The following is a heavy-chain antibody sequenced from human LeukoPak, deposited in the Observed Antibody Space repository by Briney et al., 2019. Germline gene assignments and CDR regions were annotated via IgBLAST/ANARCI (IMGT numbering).Heavy chain of an antibody. V-gene: IGHV3-30*04. CDR3: ARGYCSGGRCPNRY. J-gene: IGHJ4*02. D-gene: IGHD2-15*01. CDR2: ISYDGSNK. Sequence: PGGSLRLSCAASGFTFSSYAMHWVRQAPGKGREWVAVISYDGSNKYYADSVKGRFTISRDNSKNTLYLQMNSLRAEDTAVYYCARGYCSGGRCPNRYWGQGTLVTVSS. CDR1: GFTFSSYA.